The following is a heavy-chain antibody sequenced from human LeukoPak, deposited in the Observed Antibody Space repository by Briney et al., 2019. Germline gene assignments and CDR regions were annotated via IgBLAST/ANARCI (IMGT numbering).Heavy chain of an antibody. Sequence: GGSLRLSCAASGFTFSSYAMHWVRQAPGKGLEWVAVISYDGSNKYYADSVKGRFTISRDNAKNTLYLQMNSLRAEDTAVYYCARVLSGSWDWFDPWGQGTLVTVSS. V-gene: IGHV3-30-3*01. J-gene: IGHJ5*02. CDR2: ISYDGSNK. CDR3: ARVLSGSWDWFDP. D-gene: IGHD3-22*01. CDR1: GFTFSSYA.